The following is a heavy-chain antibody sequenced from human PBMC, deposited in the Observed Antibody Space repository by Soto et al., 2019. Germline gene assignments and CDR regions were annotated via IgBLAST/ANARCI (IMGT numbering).Heavy chain of an antibody. CDR1: GGTFSSYA. CDR3: AKDLRGPPYYYYGMDV. J-gene: IGHJ6*02. CDR2: IIPIFATA. V-gene: IGHV1-69*13. Sequence: SVKVSCKASGGTFSSYAISWVRQAPGQGLEWMGGIIPIFATANYAQKFQGRVMITVDESTSTAYMELSSLRSEDTAVYYCAKDLRGPPYYYYGMDVWGQGTTVTVYS.